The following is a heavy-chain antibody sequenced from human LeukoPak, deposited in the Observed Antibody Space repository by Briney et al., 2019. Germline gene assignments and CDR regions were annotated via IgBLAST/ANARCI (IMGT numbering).Heavy chain of an antibody. CDR1: GGSISSDY. CDR2: FQMSGST. V-gene: IGHV4-4*07. CDR3: ARDGGYSSSWSYYFDY. D-gene: IGHD6-13*01. Sequence: PSETLSLTCTGFGGSISSDYWSWNRQPAGKGLEWIGRFQMSGSTNYNPSLKSRVTMSVDTSKNQFSLKLSSVTAADTAVYYCARDGGYSSSWSYYFDYWGQGTLVTVSS. J-gene: IGHJ4*02.